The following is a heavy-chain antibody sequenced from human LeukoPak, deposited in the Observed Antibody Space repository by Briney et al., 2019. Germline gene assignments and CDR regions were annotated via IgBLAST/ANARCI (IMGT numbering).Heavy chain of an antibody. J-gene: IGHJ4*02. CDR2: IFGSGGSA. Sequence: GGSLRLSCEASGFTFGSYAMYWVRQAPGKGLEWVAGIFGSGGSAHYADSAKGRFTISRDNSKNTVYLQINSLRAEDTAIYYCGKTTTGYSSGQKPAWPVDYWGQGTLVTVSS. D-gene: IGHD6-19*01. V-gene: IGHV3-23*01. CDR3: GKTTTGYSSGQKPAWPVDY. CDR1: GFTFGSYA.